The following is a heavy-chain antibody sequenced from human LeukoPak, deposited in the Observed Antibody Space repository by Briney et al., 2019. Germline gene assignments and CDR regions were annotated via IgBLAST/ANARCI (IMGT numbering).Heavy chain of an antibody. Sequence: ASVKVSCKASGYTFTSYYMHWVRQAPGQGLEWMGIINPSGGSTSYAQKFQGRVTMARDTSTSTVYMELSSLRSEDTAVYYCAGDRVYYYGSGSYYDAFDIWGQGTMVTVSS. J-gene: IGHJ3*02. D-gene: IGHD3-10*01. V-gene: IGHV1-46*01. CDR1: GYTFTSYY. CDR2: INPSGGST. CDR3: AGDRVYYYGSGSYYDAFDI.